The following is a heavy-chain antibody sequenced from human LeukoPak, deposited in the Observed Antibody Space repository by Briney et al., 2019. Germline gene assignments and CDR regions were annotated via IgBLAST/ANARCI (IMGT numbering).Heavy chain of an antibody. V-gene: IGHV4-61*02. CDR3: ARQTGSGLFILP. J-gene: IGHJ4*02. CDR1: GGSISSGSYY. CDR2: IYTSGST. Sequence: SETLSLTCTVSGGSISSGSYYWSWIRQPAGKGLEWIGRIYTSGSTNYNPSLSSRGTILVHTPKNQFSLKLRFVTAADTAVYYCARQTGSGLFILPGGQGTLVTVSS. D-gene: IGHD3/OR15-3a*01.